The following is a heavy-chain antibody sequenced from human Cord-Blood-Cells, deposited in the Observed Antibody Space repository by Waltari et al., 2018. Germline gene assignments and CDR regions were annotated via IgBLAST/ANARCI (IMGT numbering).Heavy chain of an antibody. CDR3: TRRVRVTLSNWFDP. Sequence: EVQLVESGGGLVQPGRSLRLSCTASGFTFGDYAMSWFRQAPGKGLEWVGFMRRKAYGGTTEYSASVKGRFTISRDDSKSIAYLQMNSLKTEDTAVYYCTRRVRVTLSNWFDPWGQGTLVTVSS. V-gene: IGHV3-49*03. CDR1: GFTFGDYA. J-gene: IGHJ5*02. CDR2: MRRKAYGGTT. D-gene: IGHD2-21*02.